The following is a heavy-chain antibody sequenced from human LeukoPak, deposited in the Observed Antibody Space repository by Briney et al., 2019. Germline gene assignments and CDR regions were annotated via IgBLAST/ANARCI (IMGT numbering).Heavy chain of an antibody. CDR1: GYTFTSYY. V-gene: IGHV1-46*01. D-gene: IGHD6-19*01. CDR3: AGAEAAYYYFDY. CDR2: INPSGGST. J-gene: IGHJ4*02. Sequence: GASVKVSCKASGYTFTSYYMHWVRQAPGQGLEWMGIINPSGGSTSYAQKSQGRVTMTRDTSTSTVYMELSSLRSEDTAVFYCAGAEAAYYYFDYWGQGTLVTVSS.